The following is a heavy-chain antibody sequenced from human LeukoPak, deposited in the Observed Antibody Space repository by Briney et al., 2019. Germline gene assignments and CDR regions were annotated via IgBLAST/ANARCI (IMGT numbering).Heavy chain of an antibody. V-gene: IGHV4-39*01. Sequence: KPGGSLRLSCAASGFTFSSYSMNWVRQPPGKGLEWIGSIYNSGSTYYNSSLKSRVTISVDTSKNQFSLKLSSVTAADTGVYYCARSSSFDYWGQGTLATVSS. D-gene: IGHD6-6*01. J-gene: IGHJ4*02. CDR1: GFTFSSYSMN. CDR3: ARSSSFDY. CDR2: IYNSGST.